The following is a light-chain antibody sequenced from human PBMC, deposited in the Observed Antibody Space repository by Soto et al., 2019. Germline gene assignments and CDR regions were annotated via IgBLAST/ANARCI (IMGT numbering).Light chain of an antibody. CDR1: SSDVGRYNY. CDR2: DVT. J-gene: IGLJ2*01. Sequence: QSALTQPASVSGSPGQSITISCTGTSSDVGRYNYVSWYQQHPGKAPKLMIYDVTNRPSGVSNRFSGSKSGNTASLTISGLQAEDEADYYCSSYTISITVVFGGGTQLTVL. CDR3: SSYTISITVV. V-gene: IGLV2-14*01.